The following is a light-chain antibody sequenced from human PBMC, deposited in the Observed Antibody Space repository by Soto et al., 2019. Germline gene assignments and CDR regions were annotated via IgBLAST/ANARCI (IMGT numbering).Light chain of an antibody. CDR1: QSVSMY. CDR2: DTS. CDR3: QHRSNWPPIT. Sequence: EIVLTQSPATLSLSPGETAALSCRASQSVSMYLAWYQQRPGQAPRLLIYDTSNRATGIPARFSARGFGTGFTLIISNLEPEDSAVYYCQHRSNWPPITFGQGTRLEIK. J-gene: IGKJ5*01. V-gene: IGKV3-11*01.